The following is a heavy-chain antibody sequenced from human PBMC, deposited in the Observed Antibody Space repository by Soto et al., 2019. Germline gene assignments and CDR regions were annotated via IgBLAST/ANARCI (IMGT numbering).Heavy chain of an antibody. J-gene: IGHJ6*03. Sequence: ASVKVSCKASGYTFTSYDINWVRQATGQGLEWMGWMNPNSGNTGYAQKFQGRVTMTRNTSISTAYMELSSLRSGDTAVYYCARGYDYYYYYYMDVWGKGTTVTVSS. D-gene: IGHD3-10*01. CDR1: GYTFTSYD. CDR2: MNPNSGNT. V-gene: IGHV1-8*01. CDR3: ARGYDYYYYYYMDV.